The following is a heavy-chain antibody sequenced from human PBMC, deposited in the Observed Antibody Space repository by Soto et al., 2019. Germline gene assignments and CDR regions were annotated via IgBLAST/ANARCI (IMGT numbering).Heavy chain of an antibody. CDR3: GRVVDGDTRNTEFHS. CDR2: VYYSGGA. V-gene: IGHV4-39*01. D-gene: IGHD4-17*01. CDR1: IPSIHNTHSC. J-gene: IGHJ5*02. Sequence: VTCAVCIPSIHNTHSCCGWSSQPPGKGLEYIANVYYSGGAHYNASFKSRVTISVDTATNQVSLRMSSVTAADTAVYFCGRVVDGDTRNTEFHSWGQG.